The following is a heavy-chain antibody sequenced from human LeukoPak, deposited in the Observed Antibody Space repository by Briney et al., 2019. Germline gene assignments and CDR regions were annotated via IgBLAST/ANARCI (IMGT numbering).Heavy chain of an antibody. D-gene: IGHD3-9*01. Sequence: GGSLRLSCAASGFTFSSYEMIWVRQAPGKGLEWVSYISSSGSTIYYADSVKGRFTISRDNAKNSLYLQMNSLRAEDTAVYYCASGNILTGYYGDWGQGTLVTVSS. CDR3: ASGNILTGYYGD. CDR1: GFTFSSYE. CDR2: ISSSGSTI. V-gene: IGHV3-48*03. J-gene: IGHJ4*02.